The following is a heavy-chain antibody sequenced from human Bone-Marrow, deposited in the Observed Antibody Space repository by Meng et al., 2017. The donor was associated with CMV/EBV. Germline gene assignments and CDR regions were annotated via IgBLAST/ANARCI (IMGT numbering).Heavy chain of an antibody. CDR1: GFAVSSNY. CDR2: IYRDGST. Sequence: GGSLRLSCAASGFAVSSNYMTWVRQVPGKGLEWVSLIYRDGSTFYLDSVKGRFTISRDDSKNTVYLQMNSLRAEDTAVYYCASYGSFPLDVWGQGTTVTVPS. D-gene: IGHD6-19*01. V-gene: IGHV3-53*01. J-gene: IGHJ6*02. CDR3: ASYGSFPLDV.